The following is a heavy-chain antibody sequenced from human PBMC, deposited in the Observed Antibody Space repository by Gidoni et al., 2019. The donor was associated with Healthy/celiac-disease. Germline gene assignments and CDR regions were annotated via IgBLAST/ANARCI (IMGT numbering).Heavy chain of an antibody. CDR2: IYPGDSDT. V-gene: IGHV5-51*01. Sequence: VQLVQSGAEAKKPGESLTIPCKGSDYTFTSYWIGWERQLHGKGLEWMGIIYPGDSDTKYSPSFQGQVTISADKSISTAYLQWSSLKASDTAMYYCARHPIVLMGLSAFDIWGQGTMVTVSS. CDR1: DYTFTSYW. J-gene: IGHJ3*02. CDR3: ARHPIVLMGLSAFDI. D-gene: IGHD2-8*01.